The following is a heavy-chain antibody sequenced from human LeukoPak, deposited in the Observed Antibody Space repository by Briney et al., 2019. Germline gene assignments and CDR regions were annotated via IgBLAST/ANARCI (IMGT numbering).Heavy chain of an antibody. J-gene: IGHJ6*02. Sequence: SETLSLTCAVSVGSINSGNWWSWARQSPGKGLEWIGEIYHNGTPNYNPSLKSRVTISADTFKDHFSLKMTSVTAADTAAYYCATAPILRGEGGEHYKYGMDVWGQGTTVIVSS. CDR2: IYHNGTP. CDR1: VGSINSGNW. V-gene: IGHV4-4*02. D-gene: IGHD2-2*02. CDR3: ATAPILRGEGGEHYKYGMDV.